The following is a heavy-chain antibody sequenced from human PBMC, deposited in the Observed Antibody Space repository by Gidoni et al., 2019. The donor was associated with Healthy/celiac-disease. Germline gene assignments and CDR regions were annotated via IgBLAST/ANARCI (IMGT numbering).Heavy chain of an antibody. CDR1: GGSISSYY. Sequence: QVQLQESGPGLVKPSETLSLTCTVSGGSISSYYWSWIRQPPGKGLEWIGYIYYSGSTNYNPSLKSRVTISVDTSKNQFSLKLSSVTAADTAVYYCARDPFRYGGNDYWGQGTLVTVSS. CDR2: IYYSGST. J-gene: IGHJ4*02. V-gene: IGHV4-59*01. CDR3: ARDPFRYGGNDY. D-gene: IGHD2-15*01.